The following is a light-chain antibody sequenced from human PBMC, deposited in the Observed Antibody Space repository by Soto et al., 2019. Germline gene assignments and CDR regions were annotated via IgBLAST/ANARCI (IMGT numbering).Light chain of an antibody. CDR2: RST. J-gene: IGLJ2*01. CDR3: AAWDDSLYGVV. V-gene: IGLV1-44*01. CDR1: TSNIGSNY. Sequence: QSVLTQPPSASGTPGQGVTISCSGSTSNIGSNYVYWYQQLPGTAPKLLIYRSTQRPSGVPDRFSGSKSGTSASLAISGLQSEDEADYYCAAWDDSLYGVVFGGGTKLTVL.